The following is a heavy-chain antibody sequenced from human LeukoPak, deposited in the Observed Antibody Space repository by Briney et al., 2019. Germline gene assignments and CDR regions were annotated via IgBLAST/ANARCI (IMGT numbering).Heavy chain of an antibody. CDR1: GYIFTGYY. V-gene: IGHV1-2*02. J-gene: IGHJ4*02. D-gene: IGHD4-17*01. CDR3: ARGRDYGDYDPLDY. Sequence: ASVKVSCKTSGYIFTGYYMHWVRQAPGQGLEWMGWINPNTGGTNYAQKFQGRVTMTRDTSISTAYMDLSRLRSDDTAVYYCARGRDYGDYDPLDYWGQGTLVTVSS. CDR2: INPNTGGT.